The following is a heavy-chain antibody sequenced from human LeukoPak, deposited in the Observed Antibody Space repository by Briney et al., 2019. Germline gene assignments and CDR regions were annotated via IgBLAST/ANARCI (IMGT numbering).Heavy chain of an antibody. CDR3: AREIGSAARGR. D-gene: IGHD6-13*01. CDR1: GFTFDSYW. V-gene: IGHV3-7*03. CDR2: IKGDGSEK. J-gene: IGHJ4*02. Sequence: GGSLRLSCATSGFTFDSYWMSWVSQAPGNGLEWVANIKGDGSEKYYVDSVKGRLTIARDNAKNSVYLQMESLTAEDTAMYYCAREIGSAARGRWGQGTLVIVS.